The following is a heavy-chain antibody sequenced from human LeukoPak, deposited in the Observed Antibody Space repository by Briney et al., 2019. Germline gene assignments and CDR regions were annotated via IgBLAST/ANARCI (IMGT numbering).Heavy chain of an antibody. Sequence: SETLSLTCTVSGGSISSSSYYWGWIRQPPGKGLEWIGYIYYSGTPNYNPSLKSRVTISVDTSKSQFPLTLSSVTAADTAVYYCASERQATENWFFDLWGRGTLVTVSS. J-gene: IGHJ2*01. V-gene: IGHV4-61*05. CDR2: IYYSGTP. CDR3: ASERQATENWFFDL. CDR1: GGSISSSSYY. D-gene: IGHD1-26*01.